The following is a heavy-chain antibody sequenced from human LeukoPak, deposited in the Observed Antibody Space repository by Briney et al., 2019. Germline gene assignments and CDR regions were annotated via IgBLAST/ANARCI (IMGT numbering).Heavy chain of an antibody. CDR2: IYYSGST. CDR1: GGSITSNY. J-gene: IGHJ4*02. D-gene: IGHD3-22*01. CDR3: ARQGGEYYSDSRGYYYYFDY. Sequence: PSETLSLTCTVSGGSITSNYWSWIRQPPGKGLEWIGYIYYSGSTSYNPSLKSRVTISVDTSKNQFSLKLSSVSAADTAVYYCARQGGEYYSDSRGYYYYFDYWGQGTLVTVSS. V-gene: IGHV4-59*08.